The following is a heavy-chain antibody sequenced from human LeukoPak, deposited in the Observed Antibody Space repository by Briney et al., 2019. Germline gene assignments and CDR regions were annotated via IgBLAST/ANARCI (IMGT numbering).Heavy chain of an antibody. Sequence: SETLSLTCTVSGGSLSSSSYYWGWVRQPPGKGLEWIGGIYYSGSTYYNPSLKSRVTISVDTSKNQFSLKLSSVTAADTAVYYCARVVPYYYDSSGHFDYWGQGTLVTVSS. CDR3: ARVVPYYYDSSGHFDY. CDR2: IYYSGST. V-gene: IGHV4-39*07. D-gene: IGHD3-22*01. J-gene: IGHJ4*02. CDR1: GGSLSSSSYY.